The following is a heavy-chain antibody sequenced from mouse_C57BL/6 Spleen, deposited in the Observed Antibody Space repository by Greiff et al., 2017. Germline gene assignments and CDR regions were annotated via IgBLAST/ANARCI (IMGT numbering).Heavy chain of an antibody. V-gene: IGHV1-18*01. Sequence: EVQLQQSGPELVKPGASVTIPCKASGYTFTDYNLDWVKQSHGKSLEWIGDINPNNGGTIYNQKFKGKATMTVDKSSSQASMEIRSLTSEDTALYYCARKKGTYVYFYVWGTGTTVTVSS. CDR1: GYTFTDYN. D-gene: IGHD5-1*01. CDR2: INPNNGGT. CDR3: ARKKGTYVYFYV. J-gene: IGHJ1*03.